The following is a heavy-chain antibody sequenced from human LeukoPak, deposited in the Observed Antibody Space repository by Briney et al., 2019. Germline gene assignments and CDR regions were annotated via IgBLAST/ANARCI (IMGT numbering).Heavy chain of an antibody. CDR3: AKSRSGSSSWYGVYAFDI. Sequence: SVKVSCKASGGTFSSYAISWVRQAPGQGLEWMGRIIPILGIANYAQKFQGRVTMTEDTSTDTAYMELSSLRSEDTAVYYCAKSRSGSSSWYGVYAFDIWGQGTMVTVSS. J-gene: IGHJ3*02. D-gene: IGHD6-13*01. CDR1: GGTFSSYA. V-gene: IGHV1-69*04. CDR2: IIPILGIA.